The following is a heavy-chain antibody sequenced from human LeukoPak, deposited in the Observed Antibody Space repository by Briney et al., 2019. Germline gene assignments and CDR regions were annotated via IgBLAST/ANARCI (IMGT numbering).Heavy chain of an antibody. D-gene: IGHD3-10*01. V-gene: IGHV4-4*08. Sequence: SETLSLTCTVSDGSISIYYWSWIRQPPGKGLEWIGYVYSSGNTNYSPSLKGRAIISADTSKNQFSLKSTSVTAADTAVYYCVRDRELTYWGQGILVTVSS. CDR3: VRDRELTY. J-gene: IGHJ4*02. CDR1: DGSISIYY. CDR2: VYSSGNT.